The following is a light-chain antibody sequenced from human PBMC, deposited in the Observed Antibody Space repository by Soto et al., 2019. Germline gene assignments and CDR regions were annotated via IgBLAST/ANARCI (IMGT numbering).Light chain of an antibody. V-gene: IGLV3-21*02. Sequence: SYELTQSPSVSVAPGQTARITCGGNNIGIKSVHWYQQKPGQAPVLVVSDDPDRPSGIPEGFSGSKSGNTATLTISRVGAGYAADYYCQVWDGSSDHVVFGGGTKLTVL. CDR1: NIGIKS. CDR3: QVWDGSSDHVV. J-gene: IGLJ2*01. CDR2: DDP.